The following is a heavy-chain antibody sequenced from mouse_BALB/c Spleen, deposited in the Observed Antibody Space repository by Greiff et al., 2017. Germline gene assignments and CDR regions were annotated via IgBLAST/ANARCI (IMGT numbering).Heavy chain of an antibody. Sequence: VKLVESGAELARPGASVKLSCKASGYTFTSYWMQWVKQRPGQGLEWIGAIYPGDGDTRYTQKFKGKATLTADKSSSTAYMQLSSLASEDSAVYYCARGGYDDYWGQGTTLTVSS. V-gene: IGHV1-87*01. CDR3: ARGGYDDY. J-gene: IGHJ2*01. CDR1: GYTFTSYW. D-gene: IGHD2-14*01. CDR2: IYPGDGDT.